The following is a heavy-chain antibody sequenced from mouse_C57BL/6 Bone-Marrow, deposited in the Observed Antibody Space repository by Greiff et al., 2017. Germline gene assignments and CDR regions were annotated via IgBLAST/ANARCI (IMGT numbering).Heavy chain of an antibody. CDR1: GFNIKDDY. CDR2: IDPGSGDT. CDR3: TTDGNYVEYYFDY. Sequence: EVQLQQSGAELVRPGASVKLSCTASGFNIKDDYMHWVQQRPEQGLEWIGWIDPGSGDTEYASKFPGKATITADTSSNTAYLQLSSLTSEDTAVYYCTTDGNYVEYYFDYWGQGTTLTVSS. V-gene: IGHV14-4*01. D-gene: IGHD2-1*01. J-gene: IGHJ2*01.